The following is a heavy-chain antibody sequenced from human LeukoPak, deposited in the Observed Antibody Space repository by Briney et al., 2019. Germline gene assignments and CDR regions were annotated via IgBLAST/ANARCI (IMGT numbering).Heavy chain of an antibody. V-gene: IGHV4-30-4*01. CDR3: ASLGATLGPWDY. D-gene: IGHD1-26*01. J-gene: IGHJ4*02. CDR1: GGSISSGDYF. Sequence: SQTLSLTCTVSGGSISSGDYFWTWIRQPAGKGLDWIGYIYYSGSTNYNPSLKSRVTISVDTSKNQFSLKLSSVTAADTAVYYCASLGATLGPWDYWGQGTLVTVSS. CDR2: IYYSGST.